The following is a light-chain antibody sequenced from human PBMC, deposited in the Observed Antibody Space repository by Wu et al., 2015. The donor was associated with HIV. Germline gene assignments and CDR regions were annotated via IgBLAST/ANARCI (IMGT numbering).Light chain of an antibody. CDR2: DTS. Sequence: EIVLTQSPAALSISPGERATLSCRASRSVSGAVAWYQQKPGQAPRLLIYDTSTRATGIPARFTGGGSGTDYSLTISSLEPEDFAVYYCQQGRNWPLTFGQGTRLEIK. V-gene: IGKV3-11*01. J-gene: IGKJ5*01. CDR1: RSVSGA. CDR3: QQGRNWPLT.